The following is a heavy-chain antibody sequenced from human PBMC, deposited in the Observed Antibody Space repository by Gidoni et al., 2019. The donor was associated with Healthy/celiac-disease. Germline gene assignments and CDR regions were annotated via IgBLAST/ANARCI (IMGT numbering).Heavy chain of an antibody. Sequence: EVQLVESGGGLVQPGRSLRLSCAASGFTFDDYAMHWVRQAPGKGLEWVSGISWNSGSIGYADSVKGRFTISRDNAKNSLYLQMNSLRAEDTALYYCAKDSWFGGRGVLYGMDVWGQGTTVTVSS. CDR2: ISWNSGSI. CDR3: AKDSWFGGRGVLYGMDV. V-gene: IGHV3-9*01. D-gene: IGHD3-10*01. CDR1: GFTFDDYA. J-gene: IGHJ6*02.